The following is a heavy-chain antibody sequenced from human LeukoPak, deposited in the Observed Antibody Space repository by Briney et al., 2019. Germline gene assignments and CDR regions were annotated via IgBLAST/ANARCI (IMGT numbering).Heavy chain of an antibody. J-gene: IGHJ4*02. CDR3: AREDTAMVTY. D-gene: IGHD5-18*01. V-gene: IGHV4-4*07. Sequence: SETLSLTCTVSGGSISSYYWSWIRQPAGKGLGWIGRIYTSGSTNYNPSLKSRVTMSVDTSKNQFSLKLSSVTAADTAVYYCAREDTAMVTYWGQGTLVTVSS. CDR2: IYTSGST. CDR1: GGSISSYY.